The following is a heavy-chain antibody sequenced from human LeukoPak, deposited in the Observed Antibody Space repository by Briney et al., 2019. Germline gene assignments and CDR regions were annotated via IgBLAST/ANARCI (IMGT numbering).Heavy chain of an antibody. CDR1: GFTFSDYA. CDR2: ISSSDNTI. D-gene: IGHD1-26*01. V-gene: IGHV3-11*01. J-gene: IGHJ4*02. CDR3: ARDQGRYRRTPDY. Sequence: PGGSLRLSCAASGFTFSDYAMSWVRQAPGKGLEWVSYISSSDNTIYYADSVKGRFTISRDNAKNSLYLQMNSLRAEDTAVYYCARDQGRYRRTPDYWGQGTLVTVSS.